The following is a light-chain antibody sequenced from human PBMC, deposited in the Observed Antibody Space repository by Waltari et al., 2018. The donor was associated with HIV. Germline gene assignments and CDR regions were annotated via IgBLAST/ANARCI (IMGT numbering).Light chain of an antibody. CDR3: CSYAGSSTSWV. CDR2: EGS. V-gene: IGLV2-23*01. Sequence: QSALTQPASVSGSPGQSITISCTGTSSDVGSYNLVSWYQQPPGKAPKLMIYEGSKRPSGVSNRFSGSKSGNTASLTISGRQAEDEADYYCCSYAGSSTSWVFGGGTKLTVL. CDR1: SSDVGSYNL. J-gene: IGLJ3*02.